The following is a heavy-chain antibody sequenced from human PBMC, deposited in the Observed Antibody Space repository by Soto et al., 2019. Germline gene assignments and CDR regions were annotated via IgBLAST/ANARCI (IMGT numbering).Heavy chain of an antibody. CDR1: GGTFSHFV. V-gene: IGHV1-69*06. CDR2: IIPILHTT. CDR3: ATLRLRDQTGLQLPDDH. Sequence: QVQLVQSGAEVKKPGSSVKVSCKASGGTFSHFVFSWVRQAPGQGLEWMGGIIPILHTTEYAQKFQDRVTITADKSTSTAYMELRSLTSEDTALYYCATLRLRDQTGLQLPDDHWGQGTLVTVSS. J-gene: IGHJ4*02. D-gene: IGHD1-7*01.